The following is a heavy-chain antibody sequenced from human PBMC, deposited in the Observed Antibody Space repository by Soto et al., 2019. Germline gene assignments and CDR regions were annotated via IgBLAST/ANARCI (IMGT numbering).Heavy chain of an antibody. V-gene: IGHV1-69*13. Sequence: SVKVSCKASGATFSSYAISWVRQAPGQGLEWMGGIIPIFGTANYAQKFQGRVTITADESTSTAYMELSSLRSEDTAVYYCARKGSSTSPYYYGMDVWGQGTTVTVSS. CDR1: GATFSSYA. D-gene: IGHD2-2*01. CDR2: IIPIFGTA. J-gene: IGHJ6*02. CDR3: ARKGSSTSPYYYGMDV.